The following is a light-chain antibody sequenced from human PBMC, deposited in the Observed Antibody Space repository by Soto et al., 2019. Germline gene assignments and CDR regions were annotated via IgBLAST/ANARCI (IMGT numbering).Light chain of an antibody. V-gene: IGLV2-14*01. CDR3: SLYTSSSTSVV. CDR1: SSDVGGYNY. CDR2: EVS. J-gene: IGLJ3*02. Sequence: QSVLTQPASVSGSRGQSITISCTGTSSDVGGYNYVSWYQQHPGKAPKLMIYEVSNRPSGVSNRFSGSKSGNTASLTISGLQAEDEADYYCSLYTSSSTSVVFGGGTKLTVL.